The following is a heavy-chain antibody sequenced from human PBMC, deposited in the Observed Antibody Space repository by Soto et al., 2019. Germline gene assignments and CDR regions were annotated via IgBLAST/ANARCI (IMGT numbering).Heavy chain of an antibody. J-gene: IGHJ6*02. CDR1: GYTFTSYG. CDR2: ISAYNGNT. D-gene: IGHD2-15*01. V-gene: IGHV1-18*01. Sequence: QVQLVQSGAEVKKPGASVKVSCKASGYTFTSYGISWVRQAPGQGLEWMGWISAYNGNTNYAQKLQGRVTMTTDTSTSTAYMELRSLRSDDTAVYYCARDSPLGYCSGSSCYPSTDVWGQGTTVTVSS. CDR3: ARDSPLGYCSGSSCYPSTDV.